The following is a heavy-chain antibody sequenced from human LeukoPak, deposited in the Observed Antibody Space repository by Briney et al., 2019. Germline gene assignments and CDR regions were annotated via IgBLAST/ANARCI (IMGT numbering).Heavy chain of an antibody. Sequence: SETLFLTCTVSGGSISTYYWSWIRQPPGKGLEWIGYIYYSGSTIYNPSLKSRATISADTSKNQVSLKLSSVTAADTAVYYCARYHVNIAVAGIFDYWGQGTLVTVSS. CDR3: ARYHVNIAVAGIFDY. CDR1: GGSISTYY. V-gene: IGHV4-59*08. J-gene: IGHJ4*02. D-gene: IGHD6-19*01. CDR2: IYYSGST.